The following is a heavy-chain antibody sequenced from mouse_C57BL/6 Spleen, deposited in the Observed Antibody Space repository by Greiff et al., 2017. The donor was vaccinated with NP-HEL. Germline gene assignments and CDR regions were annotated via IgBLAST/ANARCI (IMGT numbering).Heavy chain of an antibody. D-gene: IGHD1-1*01. CDR3: ARLRNYYGSSYSFDY. CDR2: IYPSDSET. Sequence: QVQLQQSGAELVRPGSSVKLSCKASGYTFTSYWMDWVKQRPGQGLEWIGNIYPSDSETHYNQKFKDKATLTVDKSSSTAYMQLSSLTSEDSAVYYCARLRNYYGSSYSFDYWGQGTTLTVSS. CDR1: GYTFTSYW. V-gene: IGHV1-61*01. J-gene: IGHJ2*01.